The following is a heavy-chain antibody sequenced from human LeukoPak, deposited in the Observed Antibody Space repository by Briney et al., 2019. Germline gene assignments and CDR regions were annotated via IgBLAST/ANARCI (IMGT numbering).Heavy chain of an antibody. Sequence: GASVKVSCTASGYTFTSYDINWVRQAPGQGLEWMGWMNPNSGNTGYAQKFQGRVTMTRNTSISTAYMELSSLRSEDTAVYYCARGYSYYDYVWGSYRLSGGYYFDYWGQGTLVTVSS. V-gene: IGHV1-8*01. CDR3: ARGYSYYDYVWGSYRLSGGYYFDY. D-gene: IGHD3-16*02. J-gene: IGHJ4*02. CDR2: MNPNSGNT. CDR1: GYTFTSYD.